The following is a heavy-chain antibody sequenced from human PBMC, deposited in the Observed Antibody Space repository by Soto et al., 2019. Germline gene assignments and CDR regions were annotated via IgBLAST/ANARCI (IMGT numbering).Heavy chain of an antibody. CDR2: IIPILGIA. D-gene: IGHD4-4*01. CDR1: GGTFSSYT. J-gene: IGHJ4*02. V-gene: IGHV1-69*04. Sequence: SVKVSCKASGGTFSSYTISWVRQAPGQGLEWMGRIIPILGIANYAQKFQGRVTITADKSTSTAYMELSSLRSEDTAVYYCARDNDYSNYSGARELHYWGQGTLVTVSS. CDR3: ARDNDYSNYSGARELHY.